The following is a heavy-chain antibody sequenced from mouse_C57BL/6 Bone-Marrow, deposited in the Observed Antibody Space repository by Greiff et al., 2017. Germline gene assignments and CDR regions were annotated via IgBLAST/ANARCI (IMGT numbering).Heavy chain of an antibody. CDR1: GYSIPSDY. CDR3: ARLADSLAMDY. D-gene: IGHD6-2*01. J-gene: IGHJ4*01. Sequence: EVKLMESGPGLAKPSQTLSLTCSVTGYSIPSDYWNWIRKFPGNKLEYMGYISYSGSTYYNPSLKSRISITRDTSKNQYYLQLNSVTTEDTATYYCARLADSLAMDYWGQGTSVTVSS. CDR2: ISYSGST. V-gene: IGHV3-8*01.